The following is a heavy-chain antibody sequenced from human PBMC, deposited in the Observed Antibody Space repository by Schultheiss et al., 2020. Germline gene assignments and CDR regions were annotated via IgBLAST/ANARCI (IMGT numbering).Heavy chain of an antibody. J-gene: IGHJ6*02. V-gene: IGHV3-23*01. CDR1: GFSFSTYS. CDR2: ISGSGGST. Sequence: GGSLRLSCTASGFSFSTYSMNWVRQAPGKGLEWVSAISGSGGSTYYADSVKGRFTISRDNAKNSLYLQMSSLRAEDTAVYYCAKFPSIAARSYYYYGMDVWGQGTTVTVSS. CDR3: AKFPSIAARSYYYYGMDV. D-gene: IGHD6-6*01.